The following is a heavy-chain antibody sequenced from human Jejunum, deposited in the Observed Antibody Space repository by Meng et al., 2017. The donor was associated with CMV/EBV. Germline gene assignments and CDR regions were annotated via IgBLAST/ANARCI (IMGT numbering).Heavy chain of an antibody. CDR1: GFSFSAYT. V-gene: IGHV3-23*01. D-gene: IGHD3-3*01. CDR3: AKGASFGVTAPDY. CDR2: IRGNGGCA. J-gene: IGHJ4*02. Sequence: SGFSFSAYTITWLRQAPGQGLEWVSRIRGNGGCAAYTDSVQGRFTISRDNSQNTLYLQMNSLRVEDTALYFCAKGASFGVTAPDYWGQGTLVTVSS.